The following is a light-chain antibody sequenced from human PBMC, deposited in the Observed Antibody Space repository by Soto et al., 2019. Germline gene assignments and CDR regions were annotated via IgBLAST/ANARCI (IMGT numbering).Light chain of an antibody. V-gene: IGKV3-15*01. CDR3: QQYDAWPLT. Sequence: DKLMSQSPATLSVSPGESVTPSCRASQNIHNHMSWFLQKPGRTPRLIIYDAIIRAPDVPARFSGSWSGTEFTLTINSLQSEDFAVYYCQQYDAWPLTLGGGTKVDIK. J-gene: IGKJ4*01. CDR1: QNIHNH. CDR2: DAI.